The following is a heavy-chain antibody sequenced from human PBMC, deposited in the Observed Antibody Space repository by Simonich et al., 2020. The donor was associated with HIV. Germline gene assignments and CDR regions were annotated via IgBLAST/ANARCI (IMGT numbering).Heavy chain of an antibody. CDR1: GGSFGGYY. CDR2: INHMGGT. CDR3: ARRGPRYYDSSGYYSR. V-gene: IGHV4-34*01. D-gene: IGHD3-22*01. J-gene: IGHJ4*02. Sequence: QVQLQQWGAGLLKPSETLSLTCAVYGGSFGGYYWSWIRQPPGKGLEWIGEINHMGGTNDNPSRKRRVTISVDTSKNQFSLKLSSVTAADTAVYYCARRGPRYYDSSGYYSRWGQGTLVTVSS.